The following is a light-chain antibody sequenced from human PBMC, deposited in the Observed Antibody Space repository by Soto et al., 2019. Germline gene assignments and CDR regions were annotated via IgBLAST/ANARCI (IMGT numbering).Light chain of an antibody. CDR2: DSS. Sequence: EIVLTQSPAVVSVSPGAGATLSCRASQNIRRALAWYQQKPGQAPRLLMYDSSNRANGVPARFSGSGSGTEFTLTITSLQSEDFAVYYCQQFNDWPRTFGQGPRWRSN. CDR1: QNIRRA. CDR3: QQFNDWPRT. V-gene: IGKV3-15*01. J-gene: IGKJ1*01.